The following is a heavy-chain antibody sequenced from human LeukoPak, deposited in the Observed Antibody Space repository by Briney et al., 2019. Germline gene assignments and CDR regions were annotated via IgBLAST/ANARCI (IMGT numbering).Heavy chain of an antibody. J-gene: IGHJ3*02. V-gene: IGHV3-53*01. D-gene: IGHD5-18*01. CDR1: GFTFSSNY. CDR3: ASQNTAMLAFDI. Sequence: GGSLRLPCAASGFTFSSNYMSWVRQAPGKGLEWVSVIYSGGSTYYADSVRGRFTISRDNSKNTLYLQMNSLRAEDTAVYYCASQNTAMLAFDIWGQGTMVTVSS. CDR2: IYSGGST.